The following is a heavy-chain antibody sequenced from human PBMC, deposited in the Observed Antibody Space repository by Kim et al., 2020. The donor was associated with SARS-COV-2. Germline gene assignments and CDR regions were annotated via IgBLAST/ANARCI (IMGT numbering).Heavy chain of an antibody. CDR2: IYYSGST. Sequence: SETLSLTCTVSGGSISSYYWSWIRQPPGKGLEWIGYIYYSGSTNYNPSLKSRVTISVDTSKNQFSLKLSSVTAADTAVYYCARDRGSYGMDVWGQGTTVTVSS. V-gene: IGHV4-59*13. J-gene: IGHJ6*02. CDR3: ARDRGSYGMDV. CDR1: GGSISSYY.